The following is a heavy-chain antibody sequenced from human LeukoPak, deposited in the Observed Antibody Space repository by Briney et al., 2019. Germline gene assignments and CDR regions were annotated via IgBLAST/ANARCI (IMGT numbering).Heavy chain of an antibody. V-gene: IGHV4-30-2*01. CDR2: IYHSGST. Sequence: SQTLSLTCTVSGGSISSGGYYWSWIRQPPGKGLEWIGYIYHSGSTYYNPSLKSRVTISVDRSKNQFSLKLSSVTAADTAVYYCARGLSSGWYEDAFDIWGQGTMVTVSS. CDR1: GGSISSGGYY. CDR3: ARGLSSGWYEDAFDI. J-gene: IGHJ3*02. D-gene: IGHD6-19*01.